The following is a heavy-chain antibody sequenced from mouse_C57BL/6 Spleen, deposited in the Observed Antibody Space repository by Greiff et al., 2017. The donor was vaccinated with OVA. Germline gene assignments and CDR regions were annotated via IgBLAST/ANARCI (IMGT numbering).Heavy chain of an antibody. V-gene: IGHV5-4*01. D-gene: IGHD2-4*01. CDR2: ISDGGSYT. CDR3: AREEGDYLAY. Sequence: EVKLVESGGGLVKPGGSLKLSCAASGFTFSSYAMSWVRQTPEKRLEWVATISDGGSYTYYPDNVKGRFTISRDNAKNNLYLQMSHLKSEDTAMYYCAREEGDYLAYWGQGTLVTVSA. J-gene: IGHJ3*01. CDR1: GFTFSSYA.